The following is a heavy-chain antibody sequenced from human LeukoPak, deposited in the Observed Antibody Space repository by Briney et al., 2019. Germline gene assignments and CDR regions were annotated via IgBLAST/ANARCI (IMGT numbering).Heavy chain of an antibody. CDR3: ARDLGVVATILPGY. CDR2: IKSKADGETI. V-gene: IGHV3-15*07. CDR1: GFTSTNAS. Sequence: GGSLRLSCAAPGFTSTNASMNWVRHAPGKGVEWVGRIKSKADGETIDYAAPVKGRFTISRDNPKNTLYLQMNSLRAEDTAVYYCARDLGVVATILPGYWGQGTLVTVSS. D-gene: IGHD5-12*01. J-gene: IGHJ4*02.